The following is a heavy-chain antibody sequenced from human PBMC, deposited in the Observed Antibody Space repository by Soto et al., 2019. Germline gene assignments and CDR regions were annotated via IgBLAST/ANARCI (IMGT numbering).Heavy chain of an antibody. CDR2: IKQDGSEK. V-gene: IGHV3-7*04. CDR1: GFTFSSYW. Sequence: EVQLVESGGGLVQPGGSLRLSCAASGFTFSSYWMSWVRQAPGKGLEWVANIKQDGSEKYYVDSVKGRFTISRDNAKNSLYLQMNSLRAEDTAVYYCARGTYYDYIWGSYRFDYWGQGTLVTVSS. CDR3: ARGTYYDYIWGSYRFDY. J-gene: IGHJ4*02. D-gene: IGHD3-16*02.